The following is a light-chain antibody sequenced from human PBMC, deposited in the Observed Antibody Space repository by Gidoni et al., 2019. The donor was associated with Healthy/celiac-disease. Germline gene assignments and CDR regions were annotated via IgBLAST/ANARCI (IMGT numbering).Light chain of an antibody. Sequence: DIQMTQSPSSRSASVGDRVSITCRASQSINSYLNWYQQKPGKAPKLLIYAAPSLQSGVPSRFSGSGSGTDFTLTISSLQPEDFATYYCQQSYSSPCSFGQGTKLEIK. V-gene: IGKV1-39*01. CDR3: QQSYSSPCS. CDR2: AAP. CDR1: QSINSY. J-gene: IGKJ2*04.